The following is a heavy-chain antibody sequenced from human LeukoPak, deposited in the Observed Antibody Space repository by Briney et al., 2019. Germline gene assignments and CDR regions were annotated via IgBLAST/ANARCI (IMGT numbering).Heavy chain of an antibody. Sequence: PSETLSLTCAVSGYSITSGYYWGWIRQPLGKGLEWIGSIYHSGSTYYKSSLKSRVTISVDTSKNQFSLRVTSVTAADTAMYYCTRGLQSGGYTDYWGQGTLVTVSS. CDR3: TRGLQSGGYTDY. V-gene: IGHV4-38-2*01. CDR2: IYHSGST. CDR1: GYSITSGYY. D-gene: IGHD3-22*01. J-gene: IGHJ4*02.